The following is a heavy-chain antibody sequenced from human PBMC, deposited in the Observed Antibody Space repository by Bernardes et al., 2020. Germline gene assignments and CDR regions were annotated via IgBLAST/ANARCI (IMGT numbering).Heavy chain of an antibody. Sequence: ASVKVSCKASVYSFTSYYINWVRQATGQGLEWMGWMNPNSGNTGYAQKFQGRVTMTRNTSISTAYMELSSLRSEDTAVYYCARDRRPNPVGNYYYGVDVWGQGTTVTVSS. V-gene: IGHV1-8*01. D-gene: IGHD1-26*01. J-gene: IGHJ6*02. CDR3: ARDRRPNPVGNYYYGVDV. CDR1: VYSFTSYY. CDR2: MNPNSGNT.